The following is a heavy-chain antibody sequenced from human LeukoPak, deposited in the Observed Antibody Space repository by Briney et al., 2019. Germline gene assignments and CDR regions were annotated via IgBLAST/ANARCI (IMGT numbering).Heavy chain of an antibody. J-gene: IGHJ4*02. Sequence: PGRSLRLSCAASGFTFSDHYMDWVRQTPGQGLEWVGRTRNKANSYSTEFAASVKGRFTISRDDSKNSLYLQMNSLKTEDTAVYYCARSSGNYRHFDYWGQGTLVTVSS. CDR2: TRNKANSYST. V-gene: IGHV3-72*01. CDR3: ARSSGNYRHFDY. CDR1: GFTFSDHY. D-gene: IGHD1-26*01.